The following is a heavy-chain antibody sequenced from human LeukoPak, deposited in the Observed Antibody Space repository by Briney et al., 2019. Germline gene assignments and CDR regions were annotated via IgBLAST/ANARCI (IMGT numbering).Heavy chain of an antibody. CDR3: ARSNWNDVGGWFDP. V-gene: IGHV1-8*03. D-gene: IGHD1-1*01. CDR1: GYTFTSYD. J-gene: IGHJ5*02. Sequence: ASVKVSCKASGYTFTSYDINWVRQATGQGLEWMGWMNPNSGNTGYAQKFQGTVTITKNTSISTAYMELSSLRSEDTAVYYCARSNWNDVGGWFDPWGQGTLVTVSS. CDR2: MNPNSGNT.